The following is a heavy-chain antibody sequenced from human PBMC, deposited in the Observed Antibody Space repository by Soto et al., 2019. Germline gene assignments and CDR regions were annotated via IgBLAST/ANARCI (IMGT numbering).Heavy chain of an antibody. CDR1: GFTFSNYA. Sequence: EVQLLESGGGLVQPGGSLRLSCAASGFTFSNYAMSWVRQAPGKGLEWVSAVSGGGGSTYYADSVKGRFTISRDNSKNTLYLQMNSLRAEDTAVYYCAKSYSASGSSPYFDYWGQGTLVTVSS. J-gene: IGHJ4*02. V-gene: IGHV3-23*01. CDR3: AKSYSASGSSPYFDY. D-gene: IGHD3-10*01. CDR2: VSGGGGST.